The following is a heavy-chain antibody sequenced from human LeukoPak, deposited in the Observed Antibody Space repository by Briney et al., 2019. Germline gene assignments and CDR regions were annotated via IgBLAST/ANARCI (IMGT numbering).Heavy chain of an antibody. CDR1: GFTFSDHY. Sequence: GGSLRLSCAASGFTFSDHYMDWVRQAPGKGLEWVGRTRNRANSYITQYAASVKGRFTISRDDSKNSLYLQMNSLKTEDTAVYYCAGGVGSSWEVWFDPWGQGTLVTVSS. CDR2: TRNRANSYIT. V-gene: IGHV3-72*01. CDR3: AGGVGSSWEVWFDP. D-gene: IGHD2-15*01. J-gene: IGHJ5*02.